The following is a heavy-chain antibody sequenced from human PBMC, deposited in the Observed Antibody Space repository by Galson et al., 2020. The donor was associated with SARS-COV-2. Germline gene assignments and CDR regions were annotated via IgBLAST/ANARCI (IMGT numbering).Heavy chain of an antibody. CDR1: GFSLSTSGEG. V-gene: IGHV2-5*02. Sequence: SGPTLVKPTQTLTLTCTFSGFSLSTSGEGMGWIRQPPGKAPEWLALLYWDDDKRYSPSLKSRLTITKDTSKNQVVLTMTNMDPVDTATYYCAHRHIKFGGVDAFDIWGQGTMVTVSS. CDR3: AHRHIKFGGVDAFDI. J-gene: IGHJ3*02. CDR2: LYWDDDK. D-gene: IGHD3-16*01.